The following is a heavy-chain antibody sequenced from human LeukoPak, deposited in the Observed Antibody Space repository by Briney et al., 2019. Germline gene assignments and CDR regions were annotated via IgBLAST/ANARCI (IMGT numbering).Heavy chain of an antibody. CDR3: ARTGGDYGDYVFDY. J-gene: IGHJ4*02. D-gene: IGHD4-17*01. CDR1: GGSISSSSYY. Sequence: SETLSLTCTVSGGSISSSSYYWGWLRQPPGKGLEWIGSIYYSGSTYYNPSLKSRVTISVDTSKNQFSLKLSSVTAADTAVYYCARTGGDYGDYVFDYWGQGTLVTVSS. CDR2: IYYSGST. V-gene: IGHV4-39*01.